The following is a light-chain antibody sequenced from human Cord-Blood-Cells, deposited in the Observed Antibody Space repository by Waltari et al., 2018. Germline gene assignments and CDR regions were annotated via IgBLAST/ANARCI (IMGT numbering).Light chain of an antibody. CDR3: CSYAGSSTFV. Sequence: QSALAHPAHVSRSTGQSITFTCTGTSSAVGRYNIPYLYQQHPGKAPKLMIYEGSKRPSGVSNRFSGSNSGNTASLTISGLQAEDEADYYCCSYAGSSTFVFGGGTKLTVL. J-gene: IGLJ2*01. CDR1: SSAVGRYNI. V-gene: IGLV2-23*03. CDR2: EGS.